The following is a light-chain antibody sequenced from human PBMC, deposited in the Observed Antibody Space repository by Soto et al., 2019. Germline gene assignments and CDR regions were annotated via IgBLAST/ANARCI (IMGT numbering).Light chain of an antibody. Sequence: EVVLTQSPGTLSLSPGERATLSCRASQSIGSSYLAWYQQKPDQAPRLLIYGASSRATGIPDRFSGGGSGTDFSLTISRLYPEDFAVYYCQQYSSSPITFCQGTRLE. V-gene: IGKV3-20*01. CDR1: QSIGSSY. CDR3: QQYSSSPIT. CDR2: GAS. J-gene: IGKJ5*01.